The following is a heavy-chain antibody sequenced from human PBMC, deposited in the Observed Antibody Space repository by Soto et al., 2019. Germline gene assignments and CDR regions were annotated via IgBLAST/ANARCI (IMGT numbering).Heavy chain of an antibody. CDR1: GGSISSYY. D-gene: IGHD6-13*01. J-gene: IGHJ6*02. Sequence: SETLSLTCTVSGGSISSYYWSWIRQPAGKGLEWIGRIYTSGSTNYNPSLKSRATMSVDTSKNQFSLKLSSVTAADTAVYYCARASGIAAAGTSPLYYYYGMDVWGQGTTVTVSS. CDR2: IYTSGST. CDR3: ARASGIAAAGTSPLYYYYGMDV. V-gene: IGHV4-4*07.